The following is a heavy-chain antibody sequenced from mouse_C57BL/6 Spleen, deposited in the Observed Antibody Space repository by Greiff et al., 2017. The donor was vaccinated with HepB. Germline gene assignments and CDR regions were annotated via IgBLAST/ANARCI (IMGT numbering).Heavy chain of an antibody. CDR3: ARHCYGSIFYGY. CDR1: GYAFSSYW. Sequence: QVQLQQSGAELVKPGASVKISCKASGYAFSSYWMNWVKQRPGKGLEWIGQIYPGDGDTNYNGKFKGKATLTADKSTSTAYMQLSSLTSEDSAVYFCARHCYGSIFYGYWGQGTSVTVAS. D-gene: IGHD1-1*01. V-gene: IGHV1-80*01. J-gene: IGHJ4*01. CDR2: IYPGDGDT.